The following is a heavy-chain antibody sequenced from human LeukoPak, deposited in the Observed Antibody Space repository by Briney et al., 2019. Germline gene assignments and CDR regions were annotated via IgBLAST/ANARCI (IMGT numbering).Heavy chain of an antibody. J-gene: IGHJ6*02. CDR3: ARHAPSGYSSSWYRGYYYYGMDV. Sequence: SETLSLTCAVYGGSFSGYYWSWIRQPPGKGLEWIGYIYYSGSTNYNPSLKSRVTISVDTSKNQFSLKLSSVTAADTAVYYCARHAPSGYSSSWYRGYYYYGMDVWGQGTTVTVSS. CDR2: IYYSGST. D-gene: IGHD6-13*01. V-gene: IGHV4-59*08. CDR1: GGSFSGYY.